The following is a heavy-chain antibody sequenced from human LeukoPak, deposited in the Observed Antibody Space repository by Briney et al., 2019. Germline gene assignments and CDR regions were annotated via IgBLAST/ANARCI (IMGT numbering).Heavy chain of an antibody. CDR1: GVSFSGYY. J-gene: IGHJ3*02. V-gene: IGHV4-34*01. D-gene: IGHD1-26*01. CDR3: ARGGEVGAPPDDAFDI. CDR2: INHSGST. Sequence: SETLSLTCAVYGVSFSGYYSSWIRQPPGKGLEWFGKINHSGSTDYDPSLKSRVTISVDTSKNQLSLKLSSVTAADTAVYYCARGGEVGAPPDDAFDIWGQGTMVTVS.